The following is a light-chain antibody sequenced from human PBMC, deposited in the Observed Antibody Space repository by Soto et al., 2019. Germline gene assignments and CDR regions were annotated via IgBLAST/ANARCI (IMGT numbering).Light chain of an antibody. CDR3: SSYTTSSTLV. CDR1: SSDVGGYNY. V-gene: IGLV2-14*01. J-gene: IGLJ1*01. Sequence: QSALTQPASVSGSPGQSITISCTGTSSDVGGYNYVSWYQQHPGKAPKLIIYDVSYRPSGVSNRFSGSKSGNTASLTISGLQAEDEAYYCCSSYTTSSTLVFGTGTKLTVL. CDR2: DVS.